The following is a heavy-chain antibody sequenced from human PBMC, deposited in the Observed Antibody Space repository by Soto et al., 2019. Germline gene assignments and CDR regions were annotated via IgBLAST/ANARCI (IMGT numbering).Heavy chain of an antibody. J-gene: IGHJ6*02. V-gene: IGHV1-46*01. CDR1: GYTFTSYY. D-gene: IGHD5-18*01. CDR3: ATQPEDVDTASADYYYYGMDV. Sequence: QVQLVQSGAEVKKPGASVKVSCKASGYTFTSYYMHWVRQAPGQGLEWMGIINPSGGSTSYAQKFQGRVTMTRDTSTSTVYMELSSLRSEDTAVYYCATQPEDVDTASADYYYYGMDVWGQGTTVTVSS. CDR2: INPSGGST.